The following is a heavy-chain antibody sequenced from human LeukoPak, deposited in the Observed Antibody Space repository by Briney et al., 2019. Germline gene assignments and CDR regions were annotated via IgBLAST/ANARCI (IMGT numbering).Heavy chain of an antibody. CDR2: IGGSGGST. Sequence: GGSLRLSCAASGFTFSSYAMSWVRQAPGKGLEWVSTIGGSGGSTFYADSVKGRFTISKDNSKNTLYLQMNSLRAEDTAVYYCAKDLATVTTGGYWGQGTLVTVSS. V-gene: IGHV3-23*01. CDR1: GFTFSSYA. CDR3: AKDLATVTTGGY. J-gene: IGHJ4*02. D-gene: IGHD4-17*01.